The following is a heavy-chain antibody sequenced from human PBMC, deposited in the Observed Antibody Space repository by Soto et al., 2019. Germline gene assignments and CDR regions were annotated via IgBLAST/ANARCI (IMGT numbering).Heavy chain of an antibody. Sequence: QAHLAQSGAEVKMPGASVKVSCKASGYTFSDFDINWLRQASGQGPEWMGWMNAKSVYTFFPQRFHGKINMTRHTALRTAYMELGSLTSDDTAIYYCARGNHFNYAGFDVWGQGTTVAVAS. V-gene: IGHV1-8*01. CDR1: GYTFSDFD. D-gene: IGHD4-4*01. CDR3: ARGNHFNYAGFDV. CDR2: MNAKSVYT. J-gene: IGHJ6*02.